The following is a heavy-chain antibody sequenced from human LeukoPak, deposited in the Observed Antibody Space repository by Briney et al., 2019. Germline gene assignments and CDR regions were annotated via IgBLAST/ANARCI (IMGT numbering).Heavy chain of an antibody. Sequence: GGSLRLSCETSGFLFSGFGMHWVRQSPGKGLEWIAFISYDGSKKYYGDSVKGRFTISRDSSKNILYLQMNSLRAEDTAVYYCARGNYDVDFDYWGQETLVTVSS. V-gene: IGHV3-30*02. CDR2: ISYDGSKK. CDR1: GFLFSGFG. D-gene: IGHD5-12*01. J-gene: IGHJ4*02. CDR3: ARGNYDVDFDY.